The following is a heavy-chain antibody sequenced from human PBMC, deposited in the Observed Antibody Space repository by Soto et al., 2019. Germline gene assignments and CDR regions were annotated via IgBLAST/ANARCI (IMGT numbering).Heavy chain of an antibody. CDR1: GGSITSGDYY. J-gene: IGHJ3*02. D-gene: IGHD2-2*01. V-gene: IGHV4-30-4*01. Sequence: QVQLQESGPGLVKPSQTLSLTCTVSGGSITSGDYYWRWIRQPPGKGLEWIGYIYYSGSTYYNPSLKSRVTISVDPSKNQFSLKLISVPAADTAGYYCARAAPMSARNDAFDIWGQGPMVTVSS. CDR2: IYYSGST. CDR3: ARAAPMSARNDAFDI.